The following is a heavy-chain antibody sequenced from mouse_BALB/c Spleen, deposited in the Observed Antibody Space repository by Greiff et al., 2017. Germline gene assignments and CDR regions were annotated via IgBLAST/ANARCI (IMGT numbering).Heavy chain of an antibody. D-gene: IGHD2-1*01. CDR1: GYSITSDYA. V-gene: IGHV3-2*02. Sequence: EVQLQESGPGLVKPSQSLSLTCTVTGYSITSDYAWNWIRQFPGNKLEWMGYISYSGSTSYNPSLKSRISITRDTSKNQFFLQLNSVTTEDTATYYCARGGLDYYGNSFDYWGQGTTLTVSS. J-gene: IGHJ2*01. CDR3: ARGGLDYYGNSFDY. CDR2: ISYSGST.